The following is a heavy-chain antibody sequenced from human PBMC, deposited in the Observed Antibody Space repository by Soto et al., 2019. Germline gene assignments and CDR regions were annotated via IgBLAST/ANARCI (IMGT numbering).Heavy chain of an antibody. D-gene: IGHD6-13*01. V-gene: IGHV3-23*01. CDR3: AKGQKAAIGQNRFDP. J-gene: IGHJ5*02. Sequence: GGSLRLSCAASGFTFNNYAMSWVRQAPGKGLEWVSGISGSDGTTDYADSVKGRFTISRDNSKNTLYLQMNSLRDYDTAVYYCAKGQKAAIGQNRFDPWGQGVLVTVSS. CDR2: ISGSDGTT. CDR1: GFTFNNYA.